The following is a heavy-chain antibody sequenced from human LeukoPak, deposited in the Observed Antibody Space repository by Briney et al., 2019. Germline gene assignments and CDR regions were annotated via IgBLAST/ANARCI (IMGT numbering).Heavy chain of an antibody. D-gene: IGHD5-18*01. J-gene: IGHJ4*02. CDR3: ARRATTERGHSYGLDY. V-gene: IGHV3-21*01. CDR1: GFTFSSYV. Sequence: GGSLRLSCAASGFTFSSYVMHWVRQAPGKGLEWVSSISTSSSSSYIYYADSVTGRFTISRDNAKNSLYLQMNSLRAEDTAVYYCARRATTERGHSYGLDYWGQGTLVTASS. CDR2: ISTSSSSSYI.